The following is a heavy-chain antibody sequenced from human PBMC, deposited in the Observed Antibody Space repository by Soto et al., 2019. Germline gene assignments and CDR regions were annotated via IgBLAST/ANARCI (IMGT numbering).Heavy chain of an antibody. J-gene: IGHJ6*03. CDR3: ARGLSSSSPFSYYYYYYMDV. CDR1: GFTVSSNY. D-gene: IGHD6-6*01. Sequence: GGSLRLSCAASGFTVSSNYMSWVRQAPGKGLEWVSVIYSGGSTYYSDFVKGRFTISRDNSKNTLYLQMNSLRAEDTAVYYCARGLSSSSPFSYYYYYYMDVWGKGTTVTVSS. V-gene: IGHV3-66*01. CDR2: IYSGGST.